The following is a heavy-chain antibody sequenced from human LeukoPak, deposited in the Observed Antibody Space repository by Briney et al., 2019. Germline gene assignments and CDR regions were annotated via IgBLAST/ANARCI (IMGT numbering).Heavy chain of an antibody. D-gene: IGHD3-10*01. Sequence: SETLSLTCAVYGGSFSGYYWSWIRQPPGKGLEWIGEINQSGSTNYNPSLKSRVTISVDTSKNQFSLKLSSVTAADTAVYYCARGLTYYYGSGSLQYYYYYGMDVWGKGTTVTVSS. V-gene: IGHV4-34*01. CDR1: GGSFSGYY. CDR2: INQSGST. CDR3: ARGLTYYYGSGSLQYYYYYGMDV. J-gene: IGHJ6*04.